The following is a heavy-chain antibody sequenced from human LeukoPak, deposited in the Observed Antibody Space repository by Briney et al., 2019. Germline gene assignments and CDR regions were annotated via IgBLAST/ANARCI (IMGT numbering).Heavy chain of an antibody. CDR1: GYTFTDYG. CDR3: ARGGVGLRGWELLHSNDY. V-gene: IGHV1-18*01. CDR2: INPFSDNR. Sequence: GASVKVSCKASGYTFTDYGINWVRQAPGQGLEWMGWINPFSDNRSYAQNLQGRGTMTTDTSTSTAYMQLRSLRSDDTALYYCARGGVGLRGWELLHSNDYWGQGTLVTVSS. D-gene: IGHD1-26*01. J-gene: IGHJ4*02.